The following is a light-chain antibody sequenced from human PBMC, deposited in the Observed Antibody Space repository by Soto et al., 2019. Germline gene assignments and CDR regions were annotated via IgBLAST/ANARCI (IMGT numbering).Light chain of an antibody. J-gene: IGKJ1*01. V-gene: IGKV1-5*02. CDR3: QQDNSNPWT. Sequence: PMTYSASRWSASVVSKVTIICRASQGISSYLGWYQQKPGKAPNLLIYDASSLESGVPSRFSGSGSGTEFTLTISSLQPDDFATYYCQQDNSNPWTLGQGSKVDIK. CDR1: QGISSY. CDR2: DAS.